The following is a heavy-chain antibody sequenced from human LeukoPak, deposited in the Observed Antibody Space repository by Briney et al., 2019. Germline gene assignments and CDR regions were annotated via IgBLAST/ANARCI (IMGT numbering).Heavy chain of an antibody. D-gene: IGHD2-2*02. J-gene: IGHJ4*02. V-gene: IGHV4-59*01. CDR3: ARRERYCSSTSCYSYFDY. Sequence: SETPSLTCTVSGASISSYYWSWIRQPPGKGLGWIGYIYYSGSTNYNPSLKSRVTISVDTSKNQFSLKLSSVTAADTAVYYCARRERYCSSTSCYSYFDYWGQGTLVTVSS. CDR2: IYYSGST. CDR1: GASISSYY.